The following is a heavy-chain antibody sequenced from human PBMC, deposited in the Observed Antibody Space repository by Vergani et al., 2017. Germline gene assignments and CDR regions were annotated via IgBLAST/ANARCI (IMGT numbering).Heavy chain of an antibody. CDR2: INHSGST. CDR1: GGSVSSGSYY. Sequence: QVQLQESGPGLVKPSETLSLTCTVSGGSVSSGSYYWSWIRQPPGKGLEWIGEINHSGSTNYNPSLKSRVTISVDTSKNQFSLKLSSVTAADTAVYYCARGGDVWGQGTTVTVSS. CDR3: ARGGDV. J-gene: IGHJ6*02. V-gene: IGHV4-61*01.